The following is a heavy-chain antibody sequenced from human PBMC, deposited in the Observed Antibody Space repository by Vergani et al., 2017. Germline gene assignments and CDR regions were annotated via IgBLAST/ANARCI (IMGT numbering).Heavy chain of an antibody. J-gene: IGHJ4*02. D-gene: IGHD1-26*01. Sequence: EVQLVEPGGGLVKPGGSLRLSCEASGFTFSSYSMNWVRQAPGKGLEWVSSISSSSSYIYYADSVKGRFTISRDNAKNSLYLQMNSLRAEDTAVYYCARDRGGSYRFDYWGQGTLVTVSS. CDR1: GFTFSSYS. CDR3: ARDRGGSYRFDY. CDR2: ISSSSSYI. V-gene: IGHV3-21*01.